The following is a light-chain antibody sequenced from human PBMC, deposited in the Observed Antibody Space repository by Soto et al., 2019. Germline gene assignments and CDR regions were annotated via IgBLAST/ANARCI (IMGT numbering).Light chain of an antibody. CDR1: QSINKAY. J-gene: IGKJ1*01. V-gene: IGKV3-20*01. CDR2: GAS. Sequence: EIVLTQSPGPLALSPGYRATVSCRAIQSINKAYLVWYQVKPGQAPRRLIYGASSRATGIPDRFSGRGFGTDFTLTISRLETEDFAVYYCKHSGDFRWTFGKGTKVDIK. CDR3: KHSGDFRWT.